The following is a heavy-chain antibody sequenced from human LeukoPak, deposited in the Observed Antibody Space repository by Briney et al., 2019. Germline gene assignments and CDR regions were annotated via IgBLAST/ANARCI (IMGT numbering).Heavy chain of an antibody. Sequence: QAGGSLRLSCAASGFTFSSYGMHWVRQAPGKGLEWVADIWYDGSNKYYADSVKGRFTISRDNSKNTLYLQMNSLRAEGTAVYYWARGGRDGDHFDYWGQGTLVTAS. CDR3: ARGGRDGDHFDY. D-gene: IGHD4-17*01. CDR1: GFTFSSYG. V-gene: IGHV3-33*01. CDR2: IWYDGSNK. J-gene: IGHJ4*02.